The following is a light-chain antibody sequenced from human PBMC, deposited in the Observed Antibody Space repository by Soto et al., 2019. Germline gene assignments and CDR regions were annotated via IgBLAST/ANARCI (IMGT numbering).Light chain of an antibody. CDR3: QQSNSDPT. Sequence: DIQMTQSPSSLSASVGDRVTIACRAGQSISTYLNWYQQKPGKAPKLLIFAASSLKSVFPSRFDGSGSGTDFTITINSLQLEDFATYYCQQSNSDPTFGGGTKVEIK. CDR1: QSISTY. CDR2: AAS. J-gene: IGKJ4*01. V-gene: IGKV1-39*01.